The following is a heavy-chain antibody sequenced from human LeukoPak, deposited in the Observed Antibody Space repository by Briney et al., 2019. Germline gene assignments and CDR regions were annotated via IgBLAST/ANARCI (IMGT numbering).Heavy chain of an antibody. CDR1: GYTFTSYG. D-gene: IGHD1-1*01. V-gene: IGHV1-18*01. J-gene: IGHJ5*02. Sequence: GASVKVSCKASGYTFTSYGISWVRQAPGQGLEWMGWISAYNGNTNYAQKLQGRVTMTTDTSTSTAYMELRSLRSDDTAVYYCSRDEDSKGWKDVRNWFDPWGQGTLVTVSS. CDR3: SRDEDSKGWKDVRNWFDP. CDR2: ISAYNGNT.